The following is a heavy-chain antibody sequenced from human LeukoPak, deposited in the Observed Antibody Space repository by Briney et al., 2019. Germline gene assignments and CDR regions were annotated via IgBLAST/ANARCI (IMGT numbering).Heavy chain of an antibody. CDR1: DGSMNSYY. D-gene: IGHD6-19*01. J-gene: IGHJ4*02. CDR2: IYYSGST. CDR3: ASSSGWYLDY. Sequence: SETLSLTCTVSDGSMNSYYWSWIRQPPGKGLEWIGYIYYSGSTNYNPSLKSRVTISVDTSKNQFSLKLSSVTAADTAVYYCASSSGWYLDYWGQGTLVTVSS. V-gene: IGHV4-59*01.